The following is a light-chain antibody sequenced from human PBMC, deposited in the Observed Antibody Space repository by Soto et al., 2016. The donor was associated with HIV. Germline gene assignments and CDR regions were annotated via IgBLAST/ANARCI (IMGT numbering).Light chain of an antibody. Sequence: SYVLTQPPSVSVAPGKTARITCGGNNIGSKSVHWYQQKPGQAPVLVVYDDGDRPSGIPERFSGSNSGNTATLTISRVEVGDEADYYCQVWDSSSDLLYVFGTGTKVTVL. V-gene: IGLV3-21*03. J-gene: IGLJ1*01. CDR1: NIGSKS. CDR2: DDG. CDR3: QVWDSSSDLLYV.